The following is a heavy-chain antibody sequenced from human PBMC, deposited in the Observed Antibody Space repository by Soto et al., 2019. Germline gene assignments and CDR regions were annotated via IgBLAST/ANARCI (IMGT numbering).Heavy chain of an antibody. CDR1: GFTVSSNY. CDR3: VPRTS. V-gene: IGHV3-66*01. J-gene: IGHJ4*02. Sequence: EVQLVESGGGLVQPGGSLRLSCAASGFTVSSNYMSWVRQAPGKGLEWVSVIYSGGSTYYADSVKGRFTISRDNSKNRLYFQINGGRARDRPVFYCVPRTSGGQGPLSTVPS. CDR2: IYSGGST.